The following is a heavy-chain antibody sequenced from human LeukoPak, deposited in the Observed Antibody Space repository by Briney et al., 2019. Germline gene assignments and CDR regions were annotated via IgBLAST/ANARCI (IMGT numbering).Heavy chain of an antibody. J-gene: IGHJ4*02. V-gene: IGHV3-23*01. CDR2: ITTTVGDT. CDR1: GFTFTDYA. D-gene: IGHD3-10*01. Sequence: GGSLRLSCVASGFTFTDYAMTWVRQPPGRRLEWVSTITTTVGDTHYADSVKGRFTVSRDDSKGTLFLQMNSLRAEDTGVYYCAKRPYGSGGGHFDHWGQGTLVTVSS. CDR3: AKRPYGSGGGHFDH.